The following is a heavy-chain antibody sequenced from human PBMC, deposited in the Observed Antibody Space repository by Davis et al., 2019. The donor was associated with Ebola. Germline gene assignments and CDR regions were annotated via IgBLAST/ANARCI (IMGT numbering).Heavy chain of an antibody. CDR1: EFSVNNDY. D-gene: IGHD4-17*01. CDR2: IYSGGGT. J-gene: IGHJ6*03. Sequence: GGSLRLSCTASEFSVNNDYMSWVRQAPGKGLQWVSLIYSGGGTYYADSVRGRFTISRDSSKNTLYLQMNSLRAEDTAVYYCGKGHGDYHFYYMDVWGEGTTVTVSS. CDR3: GKGHGDYHFYYMDV. V-gene: IGHV3-53*01.